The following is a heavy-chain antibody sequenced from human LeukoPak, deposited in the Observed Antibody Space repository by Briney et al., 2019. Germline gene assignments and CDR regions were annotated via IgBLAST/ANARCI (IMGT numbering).Heavy chain of an antibody. D-gene: IGHD3-9*01. CDR1: GYTFTSYG. Sequence: GASVKVSCKASGYTFTSYGISWVRQAPGQGLEWMGWISAYNGNTNYAQKLQGRVTMTTDTSTSTAYMELRSPRSDDTAVYYCARDGPSPLLRYFDWLSAHYGMDVWGQGTTVTVSS. CDR2: ISAYNGNT. CDR3: ARDGPSPLLRYFDWLSAHYGMDV. J-gene: IGHJ6*02. V-gene: IGHV1-18*01.